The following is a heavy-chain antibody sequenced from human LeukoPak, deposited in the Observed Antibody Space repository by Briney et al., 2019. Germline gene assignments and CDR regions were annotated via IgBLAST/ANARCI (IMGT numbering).Heavy chain of an antibody. V-gene: IGHV1-2*06. CDR3: ARGEAAAQQYNCFDP. J-gene: IGHJ5*02. CDR2: INPNSGGT. CDR1: GYTFTGYY. Sequence: ASVKVSCKASGYTFTGYYMHWVRQAPGQGLEWMGRINPNSGGTNYAQKFQGRVTMTRDTSISTAHMELTRLRSDDTAVYYGARGEAAAQQYNCFDPWGQGTLVTVSS. D-gene: IGHD6-13*01.